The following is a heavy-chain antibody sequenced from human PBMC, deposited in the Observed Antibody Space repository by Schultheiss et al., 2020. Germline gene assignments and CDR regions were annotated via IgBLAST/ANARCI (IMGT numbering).Heavy chain of an antibody. Sequence: SETLSLTCTVSGYSISSGYYWGWIRQPPGKGLEWIGEINQSGSTNYNPSLKSRVTISVDTSKNQLSLKLSSVTAADTASYYCAGNDIASNGNRRAFEIWGQGTMITVSS. CDR1: GYSISSGYY. J-gene: IGHJ3*02. D-gene: IGHD1-26*01. V-gene: IGHV4-38-2*02. CDR3: AGNDIASNGNRRAFEI. CDR2: INQSGST.